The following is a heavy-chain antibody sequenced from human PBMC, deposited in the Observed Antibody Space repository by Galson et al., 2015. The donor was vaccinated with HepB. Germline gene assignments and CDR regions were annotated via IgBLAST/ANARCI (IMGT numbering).Heavy chain of an antibody. V-gene: IGHV3-21*01. CDR3: ARGGDWYTETYMDV. J-gene: IGHJ6*03. Sequence: SLRLPCAASGFTFSTYSMHWVRQAPGKGLEWVSSISRGSSYIYYADSAKGRFTISRDNAKNSLYLQMNSLRAEDTAVYYCARGGDWYTETYMDVWGKGTTVTVSS. CDR2: ISRGSSYI. D-gene: IGHD2-21*01. CDR1: GFTFSTYS.